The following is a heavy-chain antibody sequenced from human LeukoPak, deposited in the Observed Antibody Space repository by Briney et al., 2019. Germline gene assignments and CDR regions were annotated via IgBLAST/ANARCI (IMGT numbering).Heavy chain of an antibody. Sequence: ASVKVSCKASGGTFSSYAISWVRQAPGQGLEWMGGIIPIFGTANYAQKFQGRVTITADESTSTAYMELSSLRSEDTAVYYCARANYDFWSGYYKTRGFHFDYWGQGTLVTVSS. V-gene: IGHV1-69*13. D-gene: IGHD3-3*01. CDR3: ARANYDFWSGYYKTRGFHFDY. CDR1: GGTFSSYA. CDR2: IIPIFGTA. J-gene: IGHJ4*02.